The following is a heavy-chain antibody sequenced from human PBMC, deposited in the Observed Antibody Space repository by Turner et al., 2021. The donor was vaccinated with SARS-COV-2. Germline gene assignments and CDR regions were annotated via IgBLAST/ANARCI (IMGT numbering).Heavy chain of an antibody. CDR2: ISSSSRYI. V-gene: IGHV3-21*01. D-gene: IGHD3-22*01. J-gene: IGHJ3*02. CDR3: ARARWHYYDSSGYYPDAFDI. Sequence: EVQLVESGGGLVKPGGSLRLSCAAYGFTFSGNSMDGVRQAPGKGLEWVSSISSSSRYIYFADSVKGRFTISRDNAKNSLYLQMNSLRAEDTAVYYCARARWHYYDSSGYYPDAFDIWGQGTMVTVSS. CDR1: GFTFSGNS.